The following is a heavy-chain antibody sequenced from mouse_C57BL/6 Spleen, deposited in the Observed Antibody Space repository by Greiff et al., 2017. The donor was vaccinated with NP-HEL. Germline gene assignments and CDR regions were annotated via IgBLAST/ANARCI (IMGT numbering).Heavy chain of an antibody. D-gene: IGHD1-1*01. CDR3: ARNYGSSYGYFDV. CDR2: ISNLAYSI. J-gene: IGHJ1*03. V-gene: IGHV5-15*01. CDR1: GFTFSDYG. Sequence: EVQLQQSGGGLVQPGGSLKLSCAASGFTFSDYGMAWVRQAPRKGPEWVAFISNLAYSIYYADTVTGRFTISRENAKNTLYLEMSSLRSEDTAMDYCARNYGSSYGYFDVWGTGTTVTVSS.